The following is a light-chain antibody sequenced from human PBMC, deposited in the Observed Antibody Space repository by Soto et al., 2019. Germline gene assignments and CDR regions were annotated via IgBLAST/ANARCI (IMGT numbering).Light chain of an antibody. V-gene: IGKV3-15*01. CDR1: QTIRTT. Sequence: EIVMTQSPVTLSLSPGETATLSCRASQTIRTTLAWCQQKAGQAPRLLIYDASTRATGIPARFSGSGSGTEFTLTISSQHSEDFAVYYCQQYTNWVTFGGGTQVEIE. CDR2: DAS. CDR3: QQYTNWVT. J-gene: IGKJ4*01.